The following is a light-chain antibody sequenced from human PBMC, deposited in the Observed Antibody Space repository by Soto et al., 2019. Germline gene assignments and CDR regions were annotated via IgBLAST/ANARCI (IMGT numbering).Light chain of an antibody. Sequence: DIQMTQSPSTLSASVGDRVTITCRASQSISSWLAWYQQRPGKAPNLLIFKASTLDSGVPSRFSGSGSGTEFPLTISSLQPEDVATYYCQQYNTYSGTFGQGTKVEIK. CDR2: KAS. V-gene: IGKV1-5*03. J-gene: IGKJ1*01. CDR3: QQYNTYSGT. CDR1: QSISSW.